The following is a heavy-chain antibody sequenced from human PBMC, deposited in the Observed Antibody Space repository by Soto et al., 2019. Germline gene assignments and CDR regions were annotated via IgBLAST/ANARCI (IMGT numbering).Heavy chain of an antibody. CDR2: ISSSSSYI. D-gene: IGHD5-12*01. V-gene: IGHV3-21*01. CDR3: ARGEVDIVATIVSY. Sequence: GGSLRLSCAASGFTFSSYSMNWVRQAPGKGLEWVSSISSSSSYIYYADSVKGRFTISRDNAKNSLYLQMNSLRAEDTAVYYCARGEVDIVATIVSYWGQGTLVTVSS. J-gene: IGHJ4*02. CDR1: GFTFSSYS.